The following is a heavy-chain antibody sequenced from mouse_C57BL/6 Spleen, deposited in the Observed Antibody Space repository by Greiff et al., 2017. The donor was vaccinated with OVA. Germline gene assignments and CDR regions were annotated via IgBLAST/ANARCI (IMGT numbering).Heavy chain of an antibody. D-gene: IGHD1-1*01. CDR1: GYAFSSYW. CDR3: ARGGNYGFDY. Sequence: VQGVESGAELVKPGASVKISCKASGYAFSSYWMNWVKQRPGKGLEWIGQIYPGDGDTNYNGKFKGKATLTADKSSSTAYMQLSSLTSEDSAVYFCARGGNYGFDYWGQGTTLTVSS. CDR2: IYPGDGDT. J-gene: IGHJ2*01. V-gene: IGHV1-80*01.